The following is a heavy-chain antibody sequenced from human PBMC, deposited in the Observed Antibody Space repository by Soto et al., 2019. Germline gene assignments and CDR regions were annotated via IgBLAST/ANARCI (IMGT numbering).Heavy chain of an antibody. V-gene: IGHV4-59*01. CDR1: GGSISSYY. Sequence: SETLSLTCTVSGGSISSYYWSWIRQPPGKGLEWIGYIYYSGSTNYNPSLKSRVTISVDTSKNQLSLKLSSVTAADTAVYYCAGIVVVPAAMGPGWFDPWGQGTLVTVSS. J-gene: IGHJ5*02. D-gene: IGHD2-2*01. CDR2: IYYSGST. CDR3: AGIVVVPAAMGPGWFDP.